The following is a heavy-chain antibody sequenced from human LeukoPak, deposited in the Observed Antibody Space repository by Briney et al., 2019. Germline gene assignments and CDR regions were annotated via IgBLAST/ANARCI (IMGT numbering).Heavy chain of an antibody. J-gene: IGHJ6*03. Sequence: GGSLRLSCAASGFTFSSYGMHWVRQAPGKGLEWVAFIRYDGSNKYYADSVKGRFTISRDNSKNTLYLQMNSLRAEDTAVYYCAREDSRSQGYMDVWGKGTTVTVSS. V-gene: IGHV3-30*02. D-gene: IGHD3-22*01. CDR2: IRYDGSNK. CDR1: GFTFSSYG. CDR3: AREDSRSQGYMDV.